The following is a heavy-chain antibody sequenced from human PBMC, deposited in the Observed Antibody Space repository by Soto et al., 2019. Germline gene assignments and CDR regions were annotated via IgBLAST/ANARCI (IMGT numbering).Heavy chain of an antibody. D-gene: IGHD3-10*01. J-gene: IGHJ4*02. CDR3: ARESKSLGSSGDY. CDR1: GFTFSSYW. CDR2: ISSDGSST. V-gene: IGHV3-74*01. Sequence: EVQLVESGGGLVQPGGSLRLSCAASGFTFSSYWMHWVRQAPGKGLVWVSRISSDGSSTTYSDSVKGRFTISRDNAKNTLYLQMNSLRAEDTAVYYCARESKSLGSSGDYWGQGTLVTVSS.